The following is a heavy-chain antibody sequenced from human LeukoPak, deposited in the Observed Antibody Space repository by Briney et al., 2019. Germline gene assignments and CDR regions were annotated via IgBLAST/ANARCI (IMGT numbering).Heavy chain of an antibody. J-gene: IGHJ4*02. Sequence: GGSLRLSCAASGFTVSSNYISWVRQAPGKGLEWVSVIHSGGNTYYSDSVKGRFTISRDNSENTLYLQMKSLRAEDTAVYYCARGDGYNFFDYWGQGTLVTVSS. D-gene: IGHD5-24*01. V-gene: IGHV3-53*01. CDR3: ARGDGYNFFDY. CDR1: GFTVSSNY. CDR2: IHSGGNT.